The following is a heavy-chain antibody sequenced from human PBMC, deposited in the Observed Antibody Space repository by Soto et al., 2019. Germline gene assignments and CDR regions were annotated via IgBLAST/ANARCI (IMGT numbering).Heavy chain of an antibody. V-gene: IGHV3-7*01. CDR3: ARDFSSSWLNDAFDI. CDR2: IKQDGSEK. Sequence: GGSLRLSCAASGFTFSSYWMSWVRQAPGKGLEWVANIKQDGSEKYYVDSVKGRFTISRDNAKNSLYLQMNSLRAEDTAVYYCARDFSSSWLNDAFDIWGQGTMVTVSS. J-gene: IGHJ3*02. CDR1: GFTFSSYW. D-gene: IGHD6-13*01.